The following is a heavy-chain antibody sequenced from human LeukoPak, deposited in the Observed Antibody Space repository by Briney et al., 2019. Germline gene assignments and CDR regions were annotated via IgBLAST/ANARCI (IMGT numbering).Heavy chain of an antibody. V-gene: IGHV3-48*01. CDR2: ISSSGTTI. CDR3: ARRKLVPHYYYYYMDV. CDR1: GFTFSSYS. J-gene: IGHJ6*03. D-gene: IGHD6-6*01. Sequence: GGSLRLSCAASGFTFSSYSMNWVRQAPGKGLEWVSDISSSGTTIYYADSVKGRFTISRDNAKNSLYLQMNSLRTEDTAVYYCARRKLVPHYYYYYMDVWGKGTTVTFSS.